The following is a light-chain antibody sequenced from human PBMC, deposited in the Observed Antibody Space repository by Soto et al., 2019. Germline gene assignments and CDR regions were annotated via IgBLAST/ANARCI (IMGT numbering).Light chain of an antibody. V-gene: IGKV3-20*01. CDR2: GAS. CDR3: HQYGSSPF. Sequence: EIVLTQSPGTLSLSPGERATLSCSASQSVSSSYLAWYQQKPGQAPRLLIYGASSRATGIPDRFSGSGSGTDFTLTISRLEPEDFAVYYCHQYGSSPFFGGGTKVEIK. J-gene: IGKJ4*01. CDR1: QSVSSSY.